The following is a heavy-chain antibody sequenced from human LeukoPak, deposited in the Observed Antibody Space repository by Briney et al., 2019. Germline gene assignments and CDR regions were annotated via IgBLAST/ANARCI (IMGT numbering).Heavy chain of an antibody. V-gene: IGHV3-15*01. CDR2: IKGKTEGGTI. J-gene: IGHJ4*02. D-gene: IGHD3-10*01. CDR3: TTGVTMVRGAKTDY. CDR1: GFSFSMAW. Sequence: GESLRLSCVASGFSFSMAWLSWVRQAPGKGRVWVGRIKGKTEGGTIDYGAPVKGRFTISRDDSKTTVYLQMDSLKTEDTAVYYCTTGVTMVRGAKTDYWGQGTLVTVSS.